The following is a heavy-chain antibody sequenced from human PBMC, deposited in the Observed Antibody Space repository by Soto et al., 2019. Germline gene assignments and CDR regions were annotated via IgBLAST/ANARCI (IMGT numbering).Heavy chain of an antibody. CDR1: GGSISSGGYY. D-gene: IGHD4-4*01. V-gene: IGHV4-31*03. CDR2: IYYSGST. Sequence: SETLSLTCTVSGGSISSGGYYWSWIRQHPGKGLKWIGYIYYSGSTYYNPSLKSRVTISVDTSKNQFSLKLSSVTAADTAVYYCARATKYSNWYYFDYWGQGTLVTVSS. CDR3: ARATKYSNWYYFDY. J-gene: IGHJ4*02.